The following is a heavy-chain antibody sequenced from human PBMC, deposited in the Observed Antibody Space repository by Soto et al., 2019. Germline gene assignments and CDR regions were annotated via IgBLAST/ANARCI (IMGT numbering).Heavy chain of an antibody. J-gene: IGHJ6*02. V-gene: IGHV3-33*01. CDR3: ARLGCSSTSCYGEGGYYYYYGMDV. D-gene: IGHD2-2*01. Sequence: GGSLRLSCAASGFTFSSYGMHWVRQAPGKGLEWVAVIWYDGSNKYYADSVKGRFTISRDNSKNTLYLQMNSLRAEDTAVYYCARLGCSSTSCYGEGGYYYYYGMDVWGQGTTVTVSS. CDR1: GFTFSSYG. CDR2: IWYDGSNK.